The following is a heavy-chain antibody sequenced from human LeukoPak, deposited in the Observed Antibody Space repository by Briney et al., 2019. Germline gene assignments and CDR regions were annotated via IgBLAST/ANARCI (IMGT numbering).Heavy chain of an antibody. V-gene: IGHV3-74*01. CDR3: ARGPGSSGGAYVGDY. D-gene: IGHD3-22*01. Sequence: GGSLRLSCAGSGFTFSNYWMHWVRQVPGKGLVWVSRSDGGGSSTSYADSVKGRFSISRDNARSTLYLQMNSLRAEGTAVYYCARGPGSSGGAYVGDYWGHGTLVTASS. J-gene: IGHJ4*01. CDR1: GFTFSNYW. CDR2: SDGGGSST.